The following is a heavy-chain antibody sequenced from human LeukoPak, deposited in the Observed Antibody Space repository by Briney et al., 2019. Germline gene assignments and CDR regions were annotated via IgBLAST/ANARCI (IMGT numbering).Heavy chain of an antibody. J-gene: IGHJ6*03. CDR2: INHSGTT. V-gene: IGHV4-34*01. CDR1: GGSFSGYY. D-gene: IGHD3-16*01. CDR3: ARHDHYAYYYMDV. Sequence: SETLSLTCAVYGGSFSGYYWSWLRQPPGKGLEWIGEINHSGTTNYNPSLKSRVTISVDTSKNQFSLRLSSVTAADTAVYYCARHDHYAYYYMDVWGKGTTVTVSS.